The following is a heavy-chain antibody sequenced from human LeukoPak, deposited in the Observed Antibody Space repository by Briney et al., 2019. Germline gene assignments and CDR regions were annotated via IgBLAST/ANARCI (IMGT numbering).Heavy chain of an antibody. D-gene: IGHD3-3*01. CDR2: IYTTGNT. Sequence: KPSETLSLTCSVSGASISSRSHYWTWIRQPAGKGLEWIGRIYTTGNTIYNPSLTGRVTISVDASKNQFSLKLSSVTAADTAVYYCARLKLPEGRFLEWLSPPYYFDYWGQGTLVTVSS. J-gene: IGHJ4*02. V-gene: IGHV4-61*02. CDR1: GASISSRSHY. CDR3: ARLKLPEGRFLEWLSPPYYFDY.